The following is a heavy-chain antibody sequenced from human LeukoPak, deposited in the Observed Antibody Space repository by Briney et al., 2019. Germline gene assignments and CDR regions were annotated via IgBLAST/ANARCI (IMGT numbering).Heavy chain of an antibody. CDR1: GGSISSTNW. Sequence: PSETLSLTCGVSGGSISSTNWWSWVRQPPGQGLERIGEISLSGVTNYNPSLKSRVTMSLDRSKNHLSLPLTSVTAADTAVYYCSRESGAFSPFGYWGQGTLVTVSS. D-gene: IGHD1-26*01. J-gene: IGHJ4*02. CDR3: SRESGAFSPFGY. V-gene: IGHV4-4*02. CDR2: ISLSGVT.